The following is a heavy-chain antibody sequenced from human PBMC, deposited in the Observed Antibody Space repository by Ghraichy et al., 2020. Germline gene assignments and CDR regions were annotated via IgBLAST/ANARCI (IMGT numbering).Heavy chain of an antibody. D-gene: IGHD3-10*01. Sequence: ASVKVSCKASGYKFTSYAMNWVRQAPGQGLEWMGWINTDTGNPTYAQGFTGRFVFSLDTSVTTAFLQISSLKAEDTAVYYCASKDGSGIIRWGQGTLVTVSS. CDR1: GYKFTSYA. CDR3: ASKDGSGIIR. CDR2: INTDTGNP. V-gene: IGHV7-4-1*02. J-gene: IGHJ4*02.